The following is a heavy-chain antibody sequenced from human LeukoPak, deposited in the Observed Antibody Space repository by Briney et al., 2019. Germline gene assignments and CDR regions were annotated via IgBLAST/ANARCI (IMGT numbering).Heavy chain of an antibody. Sequence: PGGSLRLSCAASGFTVSSTYMSWFRQAPGQGLEWVSLLYSSGITFYAESVQGRFTISRDNSKNTLYLQMNSLRAEDTAIYYCARDSSSFPNYFDFWGQGTLVTVSS. D-gene: IGHD3-3*02. V-gene: IGHV3-53*01. CDR3: ARDSSSFPNYFDF. CDR2: LYSSGIT. J-gene: IGHJ4*02. CDR1: GFTVSSTY.